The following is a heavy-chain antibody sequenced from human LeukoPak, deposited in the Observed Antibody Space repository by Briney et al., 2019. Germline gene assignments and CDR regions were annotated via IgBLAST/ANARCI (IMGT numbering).Heavy chain of an antibody. CDR3: ARDHYWLEYCIDGVCRDTFDI. D-gene: IGHD2-8*01. V-gene: IGHV3-30-3*01. CDR2: ISFDGSNE. Sequence: GRSLRLSCAASGFTFSSYAMHWVRQAPGKGLEWVAVISFDGSNEYYADSVKGRFTISRDNSKNTLYLQVNSLRAEDTAVYYCARDHYWLEYCIDGVCRDTFDIWGLGTMVTVSS. J-gene: IGHJ3*02. CDR1: GFTFSSYA.